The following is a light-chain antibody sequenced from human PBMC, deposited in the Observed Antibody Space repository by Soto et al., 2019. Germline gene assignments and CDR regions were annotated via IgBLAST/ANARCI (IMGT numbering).Light chain of an antibody. V-gene: IGKV3-15*01. CDR1: QSVSSN. Sequence: EIVMTQSPATLSVSPGERATLSCRASQSVSSNLAWYQQKPGQAPRLLIYGASTRATGIPARFSGSGSGTEFTLTISSLQSEDVAVYYCQHYNNWPSYTFGQGTKLEIK. CDR3: QHYNNWPSYT. J-gene: IGKJ2*01. CDR2: GAS.